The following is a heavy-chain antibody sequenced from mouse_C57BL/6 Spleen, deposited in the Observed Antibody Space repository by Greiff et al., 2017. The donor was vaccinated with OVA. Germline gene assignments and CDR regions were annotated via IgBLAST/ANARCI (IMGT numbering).Heavy chain of an antibody. CDR2: ILPGSGST. CDR1: GYTFTGYW. V-gene: IGHV1-9*01. Sequence: QVQLQQSGAELMKPGASVKLSCKASGYTFTGYWIEWVKQRPGHGLEWIGEILPGSGSTNYNEKFKGKATFTADTSSNTAYMQLSSLTTEDSAIYYGTRGASYDYYLFAYWGQGTLFTVSA. D-gene: IGHD2-4*01. CDR3: TRGASYDYYLFAY. J-gene: IGHJ3*01.